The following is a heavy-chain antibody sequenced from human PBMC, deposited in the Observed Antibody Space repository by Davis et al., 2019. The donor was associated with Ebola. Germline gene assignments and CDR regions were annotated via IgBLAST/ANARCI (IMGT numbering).Heavy chain of an antibody. CDR2: IYYSGST. Sequence: PSETLSLTCTVSGGSISSYYWSWIRQPPGKGLEWIGSIYYSGSTYYNPSLKSRVTISVDTSKNQFSLKLSSVTAADTAVYYCARICSTSCYTGDYWGQGTLVTVSS. V-gene: IGHV4-59*04. CDR1: GGSISSYY. D-gene: IGHD2-2*02. CDR3: ARICSTSCYTGDY. J-gene: IGHJ4*02.